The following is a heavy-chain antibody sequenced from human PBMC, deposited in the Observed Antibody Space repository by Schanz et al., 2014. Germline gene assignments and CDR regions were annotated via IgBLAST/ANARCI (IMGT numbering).Heavy chain of an antibody. CDR3: TSKAHNHDGLRSYSNV. CDR2: INSSGGGT. Sequence: QVQLVQSGDEVKKPGASVTVSCQASGYTFSFTSYNVHWVRQALGQGLEWMGYINSSGGGTSYAQKFQDRLTMTRDASTSTVYMELSSLRSEDTAVYFCTSKAHNHDGLRSYSNVGGQGTLVTVTS. V-gene: IGHV1-46*01. CDR1: GYTFSFTSYN. D-gene: IGHD3-10*01. J-gene: IGHJ4*02.